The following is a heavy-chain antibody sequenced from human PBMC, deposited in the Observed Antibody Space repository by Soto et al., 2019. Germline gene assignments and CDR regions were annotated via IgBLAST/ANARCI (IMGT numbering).Heavy chain of an antibody. D-gene: IGHD2-15*01. CDR2: INDSGAT. J-gene: IGHJ4*02. Sequence: SETLSLTCAVYGGFLSDYHWSWVRQAPGKGPEWIGEINDSGATNYNPTLKSRVTISIDTSKRQFFLKLSSVTAADTAVYYFTGGGGGPARYWGQGTPVTVS. CDR1: GGFLSDYH. V-gene: IGHV4-34*01. CDR3: TGGGGGPARY.